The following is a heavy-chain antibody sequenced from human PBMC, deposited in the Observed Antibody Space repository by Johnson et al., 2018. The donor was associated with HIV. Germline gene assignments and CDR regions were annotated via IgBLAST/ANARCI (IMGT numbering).Heavy chain of an antibody. D-gene: IGHD6-19*01. CDR2: IWYDGSNK. Sequence: QMLLVESGGGLVKPGGSLRLSCAASGFTFSDYYMSWIRQAPGKGLEWVAVIWYDGSNKYYADSVKGRFTISRDNSKNTLYLQMNSLRAEDTAVYYCAKDREWLVPTPLDAFDIWGQGTMVTVSS. V-gene: IGHV3-30*02. J-gene: IGHJ3*02. CDR1: GFTFSDYY. CDR3: AKDREWLVPTPLDAFDI.